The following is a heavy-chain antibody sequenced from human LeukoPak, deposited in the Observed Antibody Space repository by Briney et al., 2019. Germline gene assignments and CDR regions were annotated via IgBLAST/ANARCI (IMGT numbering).Heavy chain of an antibody. Sequence: AETLSLTCTVSGYSISDYYWNWIRQPPGKGLEWLAHITYSGSTAYNPSPKSRVSTFSDTSNNMLSLRLNSIPAADTAFYYYARGAYGSRISCSAGNWFDPWGQGILVTVSS. CDR1: GYSISDYY. J-gene: IGHJ5*02. CDR3: ARGAYGSRISCSAGNWFDP. V-gene: IGHV4-59*01. CDR2: ITYSGST. D-gene: IGHD2-2*01.